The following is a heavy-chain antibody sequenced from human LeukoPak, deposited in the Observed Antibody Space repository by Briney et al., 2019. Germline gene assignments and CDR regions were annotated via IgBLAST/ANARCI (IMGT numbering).Heavy chain of an antibody. CDR2: IYSGGNT. J-gene: IGHJ5*02. CDR1: GFTVSSNY. V-gene: IGHV3-66*04. D-gene: IGHD4-23*01. CDR3: ARLVTGTTVINSGWFDP. Sequence: PGGSLRLSCAASGFTVSSNYMTWVRQAPGKGLEWASVIYSGGNTYYADSVKGRFSISRDNSKNTVYLQMNSLRAEDTAVYYCARLVTGTTVINSGWFDPWGQETLVTVSS.